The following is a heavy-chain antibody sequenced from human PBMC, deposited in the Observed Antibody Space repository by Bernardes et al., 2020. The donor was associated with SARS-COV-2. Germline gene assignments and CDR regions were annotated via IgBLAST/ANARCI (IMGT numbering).Heavy chain of an antibody. CDR1: AFTFGDYA. V-gene: IGHV3-49*03. CDR2: IRSKGFGGTT. CDR3: TRECSISSSNCYYNGMDV. J-gene: IGHJ6*02. Sequence: GGSLRLSCSASAFTFGDYAMSWFRQAPGKGLQWVGFIRSKGFGGTTEYAASVKGRFTMSRDDSKGIAYLQMNSLKTEDTGVYYCTRECSISSSNCYYNGMDVWGQGTTVTVSS. D-gene: IGHD6-6*01.